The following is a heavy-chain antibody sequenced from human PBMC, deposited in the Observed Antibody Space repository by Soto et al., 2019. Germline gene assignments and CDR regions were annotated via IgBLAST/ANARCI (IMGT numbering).Heavy chain of an antibody. J-gene: IGHJ4*02. Sequence: SETLSLTCAVYGGSFSGYYWSWIRQPPGKGLEWIGEINHSGSTNYNPPLKSRVTISVDTSKNQFSLKLSSVTAADTAVYYCARVGVGAVAGIGYWGQGTLVTVSS. CDR3: ARVGVGAVAGIGY. CDR2: INHSGST. CDR1: GGSFSGYY. D-gene: IGHD6-19*01. V-gene: IGHV4-34*01.